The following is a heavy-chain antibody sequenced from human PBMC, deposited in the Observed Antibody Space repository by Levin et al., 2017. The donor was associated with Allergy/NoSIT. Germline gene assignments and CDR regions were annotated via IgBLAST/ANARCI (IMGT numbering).Heavy chain of an antibody. D-gene: IGHD3-22*01. CDR1: GFTFSSYE. Sequence: GESLKISCAASGFTFSSYEMNWVRQAPGKGLEWVSYISSSGSTIYYADSVKGRFTISRDNAKNSLYLQMNSLRAEDTAVYYCARAYDSSGYYYFQPYDYWGQGTLVTVSS. CDR2: ISSSGSTI. CDR3: ARAYDSSGYYYFQPYDY. J-gene: IGHJ4*02. V-gene: IGHV3-48*03.